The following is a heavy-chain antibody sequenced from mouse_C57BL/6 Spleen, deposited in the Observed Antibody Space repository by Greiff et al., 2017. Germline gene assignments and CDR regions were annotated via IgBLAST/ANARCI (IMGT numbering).Heavy chain of an antibody. Sequence: QVQLQQPGAELVMPGASVKLSCKASGYTFTSYWMHWVKQRPGQGLEWIGEIDPSDSYTNYNQKFKGKSTLTVAKSSSTAYMQLSSLTSEDSAVYYCARSGSSADYWGQGTTLTVSS. J-gene: IGHJ2*01. CDR3: ARSGSSADY. D-gene: IGHD1-1*01. CDR2: IDPSDSYT. V-gene: IGHV1-69*01. CDR1: GYTFTSYW.